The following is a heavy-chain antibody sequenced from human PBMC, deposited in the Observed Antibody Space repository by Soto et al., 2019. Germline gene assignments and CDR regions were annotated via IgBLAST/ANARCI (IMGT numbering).Heavy chain of an antibody. CDR3: ARHRSWKAVYYGMDV. D-gene: IGHD1-1*01. Sequence: PGESLKISCKGSGYSFTSYWISWVRQMPGKGLEWMGRIDPSDSYTNYSPSFQGHVTISADKSISTAYLQWSSLKASDTATYYCARHRSWKAVYYGMDVWGQGTTVTVSS. CDR2: IDPSDSYT. CDR1: GYSFTSYW. J-gene: IGHJ6*02. V-gene: IGHV5-10-1*01.